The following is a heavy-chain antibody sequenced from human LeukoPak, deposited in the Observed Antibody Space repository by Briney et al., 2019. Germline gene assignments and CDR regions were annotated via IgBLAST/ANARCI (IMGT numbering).Heavy chain of an antibody. CDR1: GFTFNSYA. Sequence: GGSLRLSCAASGFTFNSYAMTWVRQAPGKGLEWVSTISGNGGSTYYADSVKGRVTVSRDKSKNTLYLQMNSLRAEDTAVYYCAKYRSSRSFDYWGQGTLVTVSS. CDR3: AKYRSSRSFDY. J-gene: IGHJ4*02. CDR2: ISGNGGST. V-gene: IGHV3-23*01. D-gene: IGHD6-13*01.